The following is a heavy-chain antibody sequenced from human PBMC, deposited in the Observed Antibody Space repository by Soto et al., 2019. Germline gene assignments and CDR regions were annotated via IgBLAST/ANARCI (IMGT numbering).Heavy chain of an antibody. Sequence: GGSLRLSCAASGFTFSSYGIHWVRRAPGKGLEWVALISYDGSNKYYADSVKGRFTISRDNSKNTLYLQMNSLRPEDTAVYYCAKSHLWSDYWGQGTLVTVSS. CDR1: GFTFSSYG. CDR2: ISYDGSNK. J-gene: IGHJ4*02. V-gene: IGHV3-30*18. CDR3: AKSHLWSDY. D-gene: IGHD3-10*01.